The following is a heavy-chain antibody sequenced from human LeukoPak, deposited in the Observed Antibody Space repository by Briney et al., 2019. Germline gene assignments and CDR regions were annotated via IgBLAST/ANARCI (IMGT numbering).Heavy chain of an antibody. CDR3: ARDANCSSTSCYTGYYYYYGMDV. D-gene: IGHD2-2*02. J-gene: IGHJ6*02. CDR1: GYTFTSYD. V-gene: IGHV1-8*01. CDR2: MNPNSGNT. Sequence: ASVKVSCKASGYTFTSYDINWVRQATGQGLEWMGWMNPNSGNTGYAQKFQGRVTMTRNTSISTAYMELSSLRSEDTAVYYCARDANCSSTSCYTGYYYYYGMDVWGQGTTVTVSS.